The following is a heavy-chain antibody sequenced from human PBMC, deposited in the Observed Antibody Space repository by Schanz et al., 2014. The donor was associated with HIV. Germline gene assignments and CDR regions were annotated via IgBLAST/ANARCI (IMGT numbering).Heavy chain of an antibody. D-gene: IGHD2-15*01. CDR1: GYTFTNYG. Sequence: QVQLVQSGAEVKKPGASVTVSCKASGYTFTNYGINWVRQAPGQGLEWMGWISGYIGITNYAQNLQGRVTMTADSFTSPAYMEMSSLTSDATVVYYGARGYCSGGTCYSGDYWGQGTLVTVSS. CDR3: ARGYCSGGTCYSGDY. J-gene: IGHJ4*02. V-gene: IGHV1-18*01. CDR2: ISGYIGIT.